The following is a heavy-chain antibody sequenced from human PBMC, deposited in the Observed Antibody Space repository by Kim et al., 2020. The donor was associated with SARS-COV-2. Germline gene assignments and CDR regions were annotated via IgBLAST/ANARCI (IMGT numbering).Heavy chain of an antibody. Sequence: GGSLRLSCAASGFTFSHYWMNWVRQAPGKGLEWVASIKQDGNEKNYVDSVKGRFTISRDNANNSLSLQMNSLRAEDTAMYYCATSVSSSSSFPFDYWGQGTLVIVSS. CDR3: ATSVSSSSSFPFDY. CDR2: IKQDGNEK. D-gene: IGHD6-6*01. CDR1: GFTFSHYW. V-gene: IGHV3-7*03. J-gene: IGHJ4*02.